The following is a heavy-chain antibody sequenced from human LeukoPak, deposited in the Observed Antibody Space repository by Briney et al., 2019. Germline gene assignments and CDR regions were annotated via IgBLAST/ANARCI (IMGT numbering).Heavy chain of an antibody. CDR1: GGSFSDYY. Sequence: PSETLSLTCAVYGGSFSDYYWSWIRQPPGKGLEWIGEINHSGDTKYNLSLKSRVTISVDTSKNQFSLKVSSVTAADTAVYYCARIQLWPLHYFDYWGQGTLVTVSS. V-gene: IGHV4-34*01. CDR2: INHSGDT. J-gene: IGHJ4*02. CDR3: ARIQLWPLHYFDY. D-gene: IGHD5-18*01.